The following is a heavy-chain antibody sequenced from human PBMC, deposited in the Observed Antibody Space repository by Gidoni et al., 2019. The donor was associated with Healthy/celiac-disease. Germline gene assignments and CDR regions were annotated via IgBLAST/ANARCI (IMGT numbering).Heavy chain of an antibody. D-gene: IGHD3-10*01. CDR2: INHSGST. V-gene: IGHV4-34*01. CDR3: ARAGEFGELLFPDY. J-gene: IGHJ4*02. Sequence: QVQLQQWGAGLLKPSETLSLTCAVYGGSFSGYYWSWIRQPPGKGLEWIGEINHSGSTNYNPSLKSRVTISVDTSKNQFSLKLSSVTAADTAVYYCARAGEFGELLFPDYWGQGTLVTVSS. CDR1: GGSFSGYY.